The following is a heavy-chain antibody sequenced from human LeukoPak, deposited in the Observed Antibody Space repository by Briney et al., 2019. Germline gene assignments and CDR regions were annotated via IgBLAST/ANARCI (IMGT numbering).Heavy chain of an antibody. V-gene: IGHV3-7*01. Sequence: GGSLRLSCAASRFTFSHYWMSWARQAPGKGLEWVANIRQDGNEKYYVDSLKGRFTISRDNAKNSLYLQMNNLRAEDTAVYYCARDSRIQLFSRKNYYYYMDVWGKGTTVTVS. J-gene: IGHJ6*03. CDR1: RFTFSHYW. CDR3: ARDSRIQLFSRKNYYYYMDV. D-gene: IGHD5-18*01. CDR2: IRQDGNEK.